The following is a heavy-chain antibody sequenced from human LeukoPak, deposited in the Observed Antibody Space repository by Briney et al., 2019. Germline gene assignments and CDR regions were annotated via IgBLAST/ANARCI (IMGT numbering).Heavy chain of an antibody. CDR2: ISGSGAYS. D-gene: IGHD5-12*01. Sequence: PGGSLRLSCAGSAFTFSDYAMIWVRQAPGKGREWVSGISGSGAYSYYADSVKGRFTISRDNSKNTLYMQMNSLRAADTAVYYCANGLAYTGYDYWFDPWGQGTMVTVSS. J-gene: IGHJ5*02. CDR1: AFTFSDYA. CDR3: ANGLAYTGYDYWFDP. V-gene: IGHV3-23*01.